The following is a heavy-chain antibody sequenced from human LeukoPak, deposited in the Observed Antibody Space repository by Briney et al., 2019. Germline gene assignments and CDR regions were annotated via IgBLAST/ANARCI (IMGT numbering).Heavy chain of an antibody. CDR1: GGSISSGSYY. Sequence: SETLSLTCTVSGGSISSGSYYWSWIRQPAGKGLEWIGRIYTSGSTNYNPSLKSRVTISVDTSKNQFSLKLSSVTAADTAVYYCARDQGAAIAFDYWGQGTLVTVSS. V-gene: IGHV4-61*02. D-gene: IGHD1-26*01. CDR3: ARDQGAAIAFDY. J-gene: IGHJ4*02. CDR2: IYTSGST.